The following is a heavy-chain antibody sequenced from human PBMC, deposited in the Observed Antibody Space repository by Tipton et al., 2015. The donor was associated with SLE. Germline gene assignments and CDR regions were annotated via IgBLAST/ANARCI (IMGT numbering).Heavy chain of an antibody. J-gene: IGHJ4*02. CDR3: ARDYYDSSGYCVY. V-gene: IGHV3-30-3*01. CDR1: GFTFSSYP. D-gene: IGHD3-22*01. CDR2: MSFDGNNK. Sequence: SLRLSCAASGFTFSSYPMHWVRQAPGKGLEWVAVMSFDGNNKDYAEFVEGRFTISRDNSKNTLYLQMNSLRAEDTAVYYCARDYYDSSGYCVYWGQGTLVTVSS.